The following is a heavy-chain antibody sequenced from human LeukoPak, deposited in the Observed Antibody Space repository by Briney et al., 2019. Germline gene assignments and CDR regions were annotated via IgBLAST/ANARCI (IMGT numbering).Heavy chain of an antibody. Sequence: PGGSLRLSCAASGITFSSLWMSWFRQAPSKGLEWVADIKHDGSEEHYAASVKGRFTISRDNAKLYLQMNSLRAEDTAVYYCAGGQGWHFDLWGLGTLITVSS. V-gene: IGHV3-7*01. J-gene: IGHJ2*01. CDR2: IKHDGSEE. CDR1: GITFSSLW. CDR3: AGGQGWHFDL. D-gene: IGHD2-15*01.